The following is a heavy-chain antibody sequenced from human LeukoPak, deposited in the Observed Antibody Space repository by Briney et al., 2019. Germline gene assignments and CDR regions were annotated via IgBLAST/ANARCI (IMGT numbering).Heavy chain of an antibody. CDR2: ISATSSFI. CDR3: AKIERWLVHGFDL. CDR1: GFTFSSYS. Sequence: GGSLRLSCAASGFTFSSYSMNWVRQAPGKGLEWVSYISATSSFIYYADSVKGRFTISRDNAKNSLYLQMNSPRDDDTAVYYCAKIERWLVHGFDLWGRGTLVTVSS. V-gene: IGHV3-21*05. D-gene: IGHD6-19*01. J-gene: IGHJ2*01.